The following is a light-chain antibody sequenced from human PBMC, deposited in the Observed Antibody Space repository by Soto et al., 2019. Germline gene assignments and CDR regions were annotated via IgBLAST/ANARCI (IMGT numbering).Light chain of an antibody. CDR3: SSYTSSSTLVV. Sequence: QSVLTQPASVSGSPGQSITISCTGTSSDVGAYNYVSWYQQHPGKAPKLMIYDVSHRPSGVSNRSSGSKSGNTASLTISGLQAEDEADYYCSSYTSSSTLVVFGGGTKLTVL. CDR2: DVS. V-gene: IGLV2-14*03. J-gene: IGLJ2*01. CDR1: SSDVGAYNY.